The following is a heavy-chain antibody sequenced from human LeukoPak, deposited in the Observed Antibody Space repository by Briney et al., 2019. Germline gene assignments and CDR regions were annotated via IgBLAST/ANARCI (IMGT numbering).Heavy chain of an antibody. CDR3: AREGGTVVVGRFDY. CDR1: GIDFRASG. J-gene: IGHJ4*02. D-gene: IGHD2-2*01. Sequence: GESLRLSCAASGIDFRASGMHWVRQAPGMGLEWVTFIQTDGSDKYYAASVAGRFTISRDNSKNTVYLHMNSLRPDDTALYYCAREGGTVVVGRFDYWGQGTLVTVSS. CDR2: IQTDGSDK. V-gene: IGHV3-30*02.